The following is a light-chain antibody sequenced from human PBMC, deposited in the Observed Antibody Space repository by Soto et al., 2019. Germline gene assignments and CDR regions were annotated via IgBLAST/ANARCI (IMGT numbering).Light chain of an antibody. J-gene: IGLJ1*01. CDR1: SSNIGSNT. V-gene: IGLV1-44*01. CDR2: SND. CDR3: ATWDSSLNSYV. Sequence: QSVLTQPPSASGTPGQRVTVSCSGSSSNIGSNTVNWYQQLPGTAPKLLIYSNDQRPSGVPDRFSGSKFGTSATLGITGLQPGDEADYYCATWDSSLNSYVFGSGTKVTV.